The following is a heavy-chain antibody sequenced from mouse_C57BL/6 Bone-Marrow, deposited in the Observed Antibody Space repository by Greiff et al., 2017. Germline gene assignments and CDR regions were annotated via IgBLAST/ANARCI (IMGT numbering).Heavy chain of an antibody. CDR2: IDPENGDT. D-gene: IGHD2-4*01. J-gene: IGHJ3*01. CDR1: GFNIKDDY. Sequence: EVQLQQSGAELVRPGASVKLSCTASGFNIKDDYMHWVKQRPEHGLEWIGWIDPENGDTEYASKFQGKATITADTSSNTAYLQLSSLTSEDTAVYYGTNRYDYDEVWFAYWGQGTLVTVSA. CDR3: TNRYDYDEVWFAY. V-gene: IGHV14-4*01.